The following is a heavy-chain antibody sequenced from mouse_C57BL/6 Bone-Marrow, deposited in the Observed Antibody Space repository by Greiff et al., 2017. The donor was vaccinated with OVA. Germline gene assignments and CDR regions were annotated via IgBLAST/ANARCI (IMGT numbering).Heavy chain of an antibody. Sequence: DVMLVESGGDLVKPGGSLKLSCAASGFTFSSYGMSWVRQTPDKRLEWVATISSGGSYTYYPDSVKGRFTISRDNAKNTLYLQMSSLKSEDTAMYDCARNIPYYYGSSYDMDYWGQGTSVTVSS. J-gene: IGHJ4*01. V-gene: IGHV5-6*02. CDR3: ARNIPYYYGSSYDMDY. D-gene: IGHD1-1*01. CDR1: GFTFSSYG. CDR2: ISSGGSYT.